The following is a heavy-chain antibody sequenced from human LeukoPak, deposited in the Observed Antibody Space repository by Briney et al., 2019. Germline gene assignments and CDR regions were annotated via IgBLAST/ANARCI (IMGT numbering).Heavy chain of an antibody. J-gene: IGHJ4*02. Sequence: PGGSLRLSCAASGFTFSSYTMSWVRQAPGKGLEWVSGLSGSGITTYYADSVKGRFTISRDNSKNTLYLQMNSLRAEDTAVYYCAKGEYSSGWSSLDYWGQGTLVTGSS. CDR3: AKGEYSSGWSSLDY. V-gene: IGHV3-23*01. CDR2: LSGSGITT. D-gene: IGHD6-19*01. CDR1: GFTFSSYT.